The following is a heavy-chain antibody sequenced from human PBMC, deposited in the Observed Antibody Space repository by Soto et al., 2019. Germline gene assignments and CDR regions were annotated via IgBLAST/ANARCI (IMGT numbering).Heavy chain of an antibody. Sequence: PSETLSLTCTVSGGSISSYYWSWIRQPPGKGLEWIGYIYYSGSTNYNPSLKSRVTISVDTSKNQFSLKLSSVTAADTAVYYCARDQNYDSSGYSDWFDPWGQGTLVTVSS. D-gene: IGHD3-22*01. V-gene: IGHV4-59*01. CDR2: IYYSGST. CDR3: ARDQNYDSSGYSDWFDP. J-gene: IGHJ5*02. CDR1: GGSISSYY.